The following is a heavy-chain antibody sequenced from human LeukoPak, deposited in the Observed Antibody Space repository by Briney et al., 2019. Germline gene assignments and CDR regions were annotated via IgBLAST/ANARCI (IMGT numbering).Heavy chain of an antibody. V-gene: IGHV4-59*01. J-gene: IGHJ4*02. CDR3: ARDRSGSYTDY. CDR2: IYHSGST. D-gene: IGHD1-26*01. Sequence: SETLSLTCTVSGGSIRDYYWSWIRQPPGKQLEWIGYIYHSGSTNYNPSLKSRVIISVDTSKNQFSLKLSSVTAADTAVYYCARDRSGSYTDYWGQGTLVTVSS. CDR1: GGSIRDYY.